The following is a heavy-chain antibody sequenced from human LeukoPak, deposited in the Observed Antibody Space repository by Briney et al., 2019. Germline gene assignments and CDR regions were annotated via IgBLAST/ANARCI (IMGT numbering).Heavy chain of an antibody. Sequence: ASLTVSCKASGYTFTRYGITWVRQAPGQGLEWLGWMSAYNGNTHQKHTPQARVTMPTHQYTSTACTELSSLRSEDTSVYYCARSPYYYDSSGYSLRYYFDYWGEGTLVT. CDR1: GYTFTRYG. CDR2: MSAYNGNT. J-gene: IGHJ4*02. CDR3: ARSPYYYDSSGYSLRYYFDY. V-gene: IGHV1-18*01. D-gene: IGHD3-22*01.